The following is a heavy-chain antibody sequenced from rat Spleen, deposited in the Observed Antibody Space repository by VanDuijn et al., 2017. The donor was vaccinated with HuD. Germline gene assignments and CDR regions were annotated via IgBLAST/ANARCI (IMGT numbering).Heavy chain of an antibody. CDR2: ISPSGGST. CDR3: ATDRLLQWTPFDY. V-gene: IGHV5-25*01. Sequence: EVQLVESGGDLVQPGRSMKLSCAASGFTFSNYCMTWVRQAPTKSLDWVASISPSGGSTYYRDSVKGRFTVSRDNAKSTLYLQMDSLRSEDTATYYCATDRLLQWTPFDYWGQGVMVTVSS. J-gene: IGHJ2*01. CDR1: GFTFSNYC. D-gene: IGHD1-1*01.